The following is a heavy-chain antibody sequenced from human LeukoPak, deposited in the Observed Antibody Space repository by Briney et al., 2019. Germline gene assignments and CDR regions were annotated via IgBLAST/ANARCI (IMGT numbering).Heavy chain of an antibody. Sequence: ASVKVSCKASGYTFTSYGISWVRQAPGQGLEWMGWISAYNGNTNYAQKLQGRVTMTTDTSTSTAYMELRSLRSDDTAVYYCAXXXXXXXXXAXXVNYYYGMDVWGQGTTVTVSS. CDR2: ISAYNGNT. CDR1: GYTFTSYG. CDR3: AXXXXXXXXXAXXVNYYYGMDV. J-gene: IGHJ6*02. V-gene: IGHV1-18*01.